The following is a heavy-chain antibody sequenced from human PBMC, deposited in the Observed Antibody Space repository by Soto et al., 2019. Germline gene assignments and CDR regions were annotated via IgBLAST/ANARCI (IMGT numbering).Heavy chain of an antibody. CDR1: GFTFSSYA. CDR2: ISGSGGST. J-gene: IGHJ4*02. V-gene: IGHV3-23*01. CDR3: AKGSLGDRPQQLDFDY. D-gene: IGHD6-13*01. Sequence: EVQLLESGGGLVQPGGSLRLSCAASGFTFSSYAMSWVRQAPGKGLEWVSAISGSGGSTYYADSVKGRFTISRDNSKNTLYLQMNSLRAEDTAVYYCAKGSLGDRPQQLDFDYWGKGTLVTVSS.